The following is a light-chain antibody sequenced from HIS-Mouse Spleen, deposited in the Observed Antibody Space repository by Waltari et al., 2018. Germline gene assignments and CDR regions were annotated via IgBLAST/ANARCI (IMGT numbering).Light chain of an antibody. Sequence: DIQMTQSPSTLPASVGDRVTSTCRASQSISSWLAWYQQKPGKAPKLLIYKASSLESGVPSRFSGSGSGTEFTLTISSLQPDDFATYYCQQYNSYIFTFGPGTKVDIK. CDR3: QQYNSYIFT. J-gene: IGKJ3*01. CDR2: KAS. CDR1: QSISSW. V-gene: IGKV1-5*03.